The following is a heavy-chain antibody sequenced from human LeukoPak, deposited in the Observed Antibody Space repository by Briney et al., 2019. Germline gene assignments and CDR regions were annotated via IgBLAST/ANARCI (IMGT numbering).Heavy chain of an antibody. J-gene: IGHJ5*02. CDR1: GFTVSSNY. CDR3: AYGPSFDP. D-gene: IGHD3-10*01. Sequence: PRGSLRLSCAASGFTVSSNYMSWVRQAPGKGLEWVSVIYSGGSRYDADSVKGRITISRDNSKNTLYLQMNSLRAEDTAVYYCAYGPSFDPWGQGTLVTVSS. CDR2: IYSGGSR. V-gene: IGHV3-53*01.